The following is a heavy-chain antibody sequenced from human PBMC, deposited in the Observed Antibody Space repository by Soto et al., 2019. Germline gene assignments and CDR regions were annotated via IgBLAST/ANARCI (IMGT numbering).Heavy chain of an antibody. CDR1: GYTFTSYG. CDR2: ISAYNGNT. J-gene: IGHJ6*02. Sequence: GASVKVSCKASGYTFTSYGISWVRQAPGQGLEWMGWISAYNGNTNYAQKLQGRVTMTTDTSTSTAYMELRSLRSDDTAVYYCARLVRFGELYVYYYGMDVWGQGTTVTVSS. CDR3: ARLVRFGELYVYYYGMDV. D-gene: IGHD3-10*01. V-gene: IGHV1-18*01.